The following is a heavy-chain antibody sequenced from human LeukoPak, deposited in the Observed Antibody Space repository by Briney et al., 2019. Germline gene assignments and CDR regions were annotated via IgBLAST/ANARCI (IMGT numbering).Heavy chain of an antibody. D-gene: IGHD6-13*01. V-gene: IGHV1-69*05. Sequence: SVKVSCKASGGTFSSYAISWVRQAPGQGLEWMGRIIPIFGTANYAQKFQGRVTITTDESTSTAYMELGSLRSEDTAVYYCARVPKSSSWDQWFDPWGQGTLVTVSS. J-gene: IGHJ5*02. CDR2: IIPIFGTA. CDR1: GGTFSSYA. CDR3: ARVPKSSSWDQWFDP.